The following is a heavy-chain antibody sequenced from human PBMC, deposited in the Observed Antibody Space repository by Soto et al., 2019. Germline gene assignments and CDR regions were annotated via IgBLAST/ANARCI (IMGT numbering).Heavy chain of an antibody. Sequence: SETVSLTCTVSGGSISSYYWSWIRQPPGKGLEWIGYIYYSGSTNYNPSLKSRVTISVDTSKNQFSLKLSSVTAADTAVYYCARPRYGGSRYGFDYWGQGTLVTVSS. D-gene: IGHD1-26*01. V-gene: IGHV4-59*08. CDR3: ARPRYGGSRYGFDY. CDR2: IYYSGST. J-gene: IGHJ4*02. CDR1: GGSISSYY.